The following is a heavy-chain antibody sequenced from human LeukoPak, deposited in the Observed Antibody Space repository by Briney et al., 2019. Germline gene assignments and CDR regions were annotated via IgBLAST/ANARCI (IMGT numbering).Heavy chain of an antibody. V-gene: IGHV3-23*01. Sequence: PGGSLRLSCAASGFTFDDYTMHWVRQAPGKGLEWVSSISSTGGTTYYADSVKGRFTISRDNSKNTLYLQMNSLRAEDTAVYYCAKVGPDSSGYSFDYWGQGTLVTVSS. J-gene: IGHJ4*02. CDR1: GFTFDDYT. CDR2: ISSTGGTT. D-gene: IGHD3-22*01. CDR3: AKVGPDSSGYSFDY.